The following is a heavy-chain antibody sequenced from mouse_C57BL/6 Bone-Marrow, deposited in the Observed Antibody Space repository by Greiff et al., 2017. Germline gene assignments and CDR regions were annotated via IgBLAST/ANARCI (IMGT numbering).Heavy chain of an antibody. V-gene: IGHV5-4*01. CDR2: ISDGGSYT. J-gene: IGHJ4*01. CDR3: ARYYRGAMDY. Sequence: EVQLVESGGGLVKPGGSLKLSCAASGFTFSSYAMSWVRQTPEKRLEWVATISDGGSYTYYPDNVKGRFTISRDNAKNNLYLQMSHLKSEDTAMYYCARYYRGAMDYWGQGTSVTVSS. CDR1: GFTFSSYA. D-gene: IGHD1-1*01.